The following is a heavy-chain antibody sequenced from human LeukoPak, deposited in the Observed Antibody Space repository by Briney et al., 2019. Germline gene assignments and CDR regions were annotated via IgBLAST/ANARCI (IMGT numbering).Heavy chain of an antibody. J-gene: IGHJ3*02. CDR3: ARATISVAYAFDI. Sequence: GGSLRLSCAASGFTFSSNAMSWVRQAPGKGLEWVSAIGTTGDTYYPGSVKGRFTISRENAKNSLYLQMNSLRAEDTAVYYCARATISVAYAFDIWGQGTMVTVSS. CDR2: IGTTGDT. V-gene: IGHV3-13*01. D-gene: IGHD6-19*01. CDR1: GFTFSSNA.